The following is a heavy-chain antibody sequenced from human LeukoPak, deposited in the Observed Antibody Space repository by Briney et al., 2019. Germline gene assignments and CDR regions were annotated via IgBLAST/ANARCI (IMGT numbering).Heavy chain of an antibody. CDR2: INPNSGGT. J-gene: IGHJ5*02. CDR1: GYTFTGYY. CDR3: GRDVVTMVRGVIPWFDP. D-gene: IGHD3-10*01. Sequence: ASVKVSCKASGYTFTGYYMHWVRQAPGQGLEWMGWINPNSGGTNYAQKFQGRVTMTRDTSISTAYMELSRLRSDDTAVYYCGRDVVTMVRGVIPWFDPWGQGTLVTVSS. V-gene: IGHV1-2*02.